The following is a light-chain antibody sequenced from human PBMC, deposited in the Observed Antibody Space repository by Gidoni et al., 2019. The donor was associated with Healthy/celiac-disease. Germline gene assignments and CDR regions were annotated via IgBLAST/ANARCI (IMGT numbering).Light chain of an antibody. CDR1: QDISNY. Sequence: DIQLTQSPSSLSASVGDRVTITCQASQDISNYLNWYQQKPGKAPKLLIYEASNLETGVPSRFSGSGSGTDFTFTISSLQPEDIATYYCQQYDNLLALTFGGGTKVEIK. V-gene: IGKV1-33*01. J-gene: IGKJ4*01. CDR2: EAS. CDR3: QQYDNLLALT.